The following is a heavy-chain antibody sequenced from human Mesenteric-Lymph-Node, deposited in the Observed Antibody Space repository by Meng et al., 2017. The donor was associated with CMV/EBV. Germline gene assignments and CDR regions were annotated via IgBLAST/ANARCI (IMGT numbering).Heavy chain of an antibody. CDR2: IKPNSGGT. CDR1: GYTFTGYY. Sequence: ASVKVSCKASGYTFTGYYMHWVRQAPGQGLEWMGWIKPNSGGTNYAQKFQGRVTMTRDTSISTAYMELSRLRSDDTAVYYCASFLGYCSSTSCFDPWGQGTLVTVSS. D-gene: IGHD2-2*01. CDR3: ASFLGYCSSTSCFDP. J-gene: IGHJ5*02. V-gene: IGHV1-2*02.